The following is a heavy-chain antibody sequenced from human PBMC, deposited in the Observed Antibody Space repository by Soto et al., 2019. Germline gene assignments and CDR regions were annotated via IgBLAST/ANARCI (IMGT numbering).Heavy chain of an antibody. CDR1: GGSIRDYF. Sequence: SETLSLTCTVSGGSIRDYFWTWIRQPPGEGLEWIGYIYYTGRAYYSPSLKSRVSISVDTSKNQFSLTVNSVTAADTAVYYCARDRDILVVSPDKRRHFSYYGLDVWGQGTTVTVSS. V-gene: IGHV4-59*01. J-gene: IGHJ6*02. CDR3: ARDRDILVVSPDKRRHFSYYGLDV. CDR2: IYYTGRA. D-gene: IGHD2-15*01.